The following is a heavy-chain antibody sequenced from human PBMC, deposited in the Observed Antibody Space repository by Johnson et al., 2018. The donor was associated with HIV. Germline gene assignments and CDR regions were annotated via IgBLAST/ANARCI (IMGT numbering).Heavy chain of an antibody. CDR3: AKEKLELRTGDAVDI. J-gene: IGHJ3*02. CDR1: GFTFSSFA. D-gene: IGHD1-7*01. CDR2: ISGSGHST. Sequence: VQLVESGGGLVQPGGSLRLSCAASGFTFSSFAMSWVRQAPGKGLEWVSAISGSGHSTYYADSVKGRFTISRDSSKNTLYLQMNSLRADDTAVYYCAKEKLELRTGDAVDIWGQGTMVTVAS. V-gene: IGHV3-23*04.